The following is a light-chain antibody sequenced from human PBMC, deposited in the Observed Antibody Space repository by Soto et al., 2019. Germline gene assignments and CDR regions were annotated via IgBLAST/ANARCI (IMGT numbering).Light chain of an antibody. J-gene: IGKJ2*01. CDR2: KAS. CDR1: QSVSDW. CDR3: QQYNTFSPYT. Sequence: DIQMTQSPSTLSASVGDRVTLTCRASQSVSDWLAWYQQKPGKAPKVLIYKASNLESGVPSRLSGSGSGTECTLTISSLQPDDSATYYCQQYNTFSPYTFGQGTKLEIK. V-gene: IGKV1-5*03.